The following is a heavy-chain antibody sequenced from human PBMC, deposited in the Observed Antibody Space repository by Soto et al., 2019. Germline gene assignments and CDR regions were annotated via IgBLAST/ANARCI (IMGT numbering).Heavy chain of an antibody. CDR2: IWYDGSNK. D-gene: IGHD3-22*01. CDR1: GFTFSSYG. V-gene: IGHV3-33*01. CDR3: ARVEGYYDSSGWAYYYYYGMDV. Sequence: LRLPCAASGFTFSSYGMHWVRQAPGKGLEWVAVIWYDGSNKYYADSVKGRFTISRDNSKNTLYLQMNSLRAEDTAVYYCARVEGYYDSSGWAYYYYYGMDVWGQGTTVTVSS. J-gene: IGHJ6*02.